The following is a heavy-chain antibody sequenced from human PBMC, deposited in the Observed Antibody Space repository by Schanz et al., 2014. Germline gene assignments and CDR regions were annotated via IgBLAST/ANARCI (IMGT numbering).Heavy chain of an antibody. CDR2: IGNGGVTI. Sequence: EVHLVESGGGLVQPGGSLRLSCAASGFTFSSYAMTWVRQAPGMGLEWVSYIGNGGVTIYYAGSVKGRFTISRDNSKNLLYLQVNSLRAEDTAVYYCTRDVRLDRRGNWFDPWGQGTLVTVSS. D-gene: IGHD1-1*01. V-gene: IGHV3-23*04. J-gene: IGHJ5*02. CDR3: TRDVRLDRRGNWFDP. CDR1: GFTFSSYA.